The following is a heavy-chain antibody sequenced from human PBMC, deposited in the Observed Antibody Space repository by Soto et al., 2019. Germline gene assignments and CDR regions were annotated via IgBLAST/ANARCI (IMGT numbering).Heavy chain of an antibody. D-gene: IGHD3-3*01. J-gene: IGHJ4*02. CDR2: IYWDDDK. V-gene: IGHV2-5*02. Sequence: VSGPTLVNPTQTLTLTCTFSGFSLSTSGVGVGWIRQPPGKALEWLALIYWDDDKRYSPSLKSRLTITKDTSKNQVVLTMTNMDPVDTATYYCAHTHYDFWSGYYDYWGQGTMVTVYS. CDR3: AHTHYDFWSGYYDY. CDR1: GFSLSTSGVG.